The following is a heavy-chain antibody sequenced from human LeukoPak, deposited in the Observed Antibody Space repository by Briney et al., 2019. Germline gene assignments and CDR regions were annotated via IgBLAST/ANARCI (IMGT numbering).Heavy chain of an antibody. CDR2: IYYSGST. D-gene: IGHD6-19*01. CDR3: ARHSYSSGWTPSYGMDV. J-gene: IGHJ6*02. V-gene: IGHV4-59*01. CDR1: GGSISSYY. Sequence: SETLSLTCTVSGGSISSYYWSWIRQPPGKGLEWIGYIYYSGSTNYNPSLKSRVTISVDTSKNQFSLKLSSVTAADTAVYYCARHSYSSGWTPSYGMDVWGQGTTVTVSS.